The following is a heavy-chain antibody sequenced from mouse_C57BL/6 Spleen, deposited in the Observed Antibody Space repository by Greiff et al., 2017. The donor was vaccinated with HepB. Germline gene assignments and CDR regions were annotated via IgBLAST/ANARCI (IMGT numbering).Heavy chain of an antibody. CDR3: ARRLRRYYAMDY. CDR1: GYTFTSYW. D-gene: IGHD2-2*01. V-gene: IGHV1-50*01. CDR2: IDPSDSYT. Sequence: QVQLQQPGAELVKPGASVKLSCKASGYTFTSYWMQWVKQRPGQGLEWIGEIDPSDSYTNYNQKFKGKATLTVDTSSSTAYMQLSSLTSEDSAVYYCARRLRRYYAMDYWGQGTSVTVSS. J-gene: IGHJ4*01.